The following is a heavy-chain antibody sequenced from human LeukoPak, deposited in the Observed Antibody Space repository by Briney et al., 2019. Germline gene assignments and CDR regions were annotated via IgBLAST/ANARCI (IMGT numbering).Heavy chain of an antibody. CDR2: IYYSGST. D-gene: IGHD5-18*01. Sequence: DPSETLSLTCTVSGGSISSSSYYWGWIRQPPGKGLEWIGSIYYSGSTYYNPSLKSRVTISVDTSKNQFSLKLSSVTAADTAVYYCARQRVTRGYSYVGRNFDYWGQGTLVTVSS. CDR1: GGSISSSSYY. J-gene: IGHJ4*02. V-gene: IGHV4-39*01. CDR3: ARQRVTRGYSYVGRNFDY.